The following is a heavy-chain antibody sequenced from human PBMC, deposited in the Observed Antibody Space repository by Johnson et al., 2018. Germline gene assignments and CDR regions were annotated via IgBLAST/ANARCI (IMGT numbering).Heavy chain of an antibody. J-gene: IGHJ4*02. CDR3: ARDQEIYSYESSGYGHFDY. CDR1: GFTFDDYG. V-gene: IGHV3-20*04. D-gene: IGHD3-22*01. CDR2: LNWNGGIT. Sequence: VQLVESGGGVVRPGGSLRLSCTASGFTFDDYGMSWVRQAPGKGLAWVSGLNWNGGITRYAESVKGRVTISRDNAKNSLYLRMNSLRAEDTAVYYRARDQEIYSYESSGYGHFDYWGQGTLATVSS.